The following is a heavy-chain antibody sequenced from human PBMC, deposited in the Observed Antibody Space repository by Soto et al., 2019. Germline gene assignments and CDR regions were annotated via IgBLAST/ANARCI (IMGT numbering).Heavy chain of an antibody. CDR1: GFTFSSYG. V-gene: IGHV3-33*01. J-gene: IGHJ4*02. CDR2: IWYDGSNK. D-gene: IGHD3-3*01. CDR3: ARDRYYDFWRGLNVDY. Sequence: QVQLVESGGGVVQPGRSLRLSCAASGFTFSSYGMHWVRQAPGKGLEWVAVIWYDGSNKYYADSVKGRFTISRDNSENTLYLQMNSLRAEDTAVYYCARDRYYDFWRGLNVDYWGQGALVTVSS.